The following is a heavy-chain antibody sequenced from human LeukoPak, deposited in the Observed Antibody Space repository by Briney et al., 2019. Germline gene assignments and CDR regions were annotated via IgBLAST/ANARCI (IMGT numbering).Heavy chain of an antibody. CDR2: IIPILGIA. CDR1: GGTFSSYA. V-gene: IGHV1-69*04. J-gene: IGHJ3*02. CDR3: ARRQGSSAFDI. D-gene: IGHD1-26*01. Sequence: ASVNVSCKASGGTFSSYAISWVRQAPGQGLEWMGRIIPILGIANYAQKFQGRVTITADKSTSTAYMELSSLRSEDTAVYYCARRQGSSAFDIWGQGTMVTVSS.